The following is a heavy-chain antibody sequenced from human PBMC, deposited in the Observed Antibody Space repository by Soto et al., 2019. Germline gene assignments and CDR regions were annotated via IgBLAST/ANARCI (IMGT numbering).Heavy chain of an antibody. CDR2: IMPVFHTT. CDR3: ANATIPPVSATIYHDGMDV. J-gene: IGHJ6*02. D-gene: IGHD5-12*01. Sequence: QVHLVQSGAEVKKPGSSVKVSCQASGGTFNNFAFTWVRQAPGQGLEWLGGIMPVFHTTNIAQTFQDRITVTADDFTTTVYVESISLRYDETAVYYCANATIPPVSATIYHDGMDVWGQGTTVTVSS. V-gene: IGHV1-69*01. CDR1: GGTFNNFA.